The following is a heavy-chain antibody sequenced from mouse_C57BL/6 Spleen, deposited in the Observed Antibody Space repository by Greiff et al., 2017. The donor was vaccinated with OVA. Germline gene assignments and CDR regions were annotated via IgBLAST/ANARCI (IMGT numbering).Heavy chain of an antibody. J-gene: IGHJ3*01. CDR2: IWGDGST. CDR3: ANSKLGREAWFAY. D-gene: IGHD4-1*01. CDR1: GFSLTSYG. V-gene: IGHV2-3*01. Sequence: VQGVESGPGLVAPSQSLSITCTVSGFSLTSYGVSWVRQPPGKGLEWLGVIWGDGSTNYHSALISRLSISKDNSKSQVFLKLDNLQTDDTATYYCANSKLGREAWFAYWGQGTLVTVSA.